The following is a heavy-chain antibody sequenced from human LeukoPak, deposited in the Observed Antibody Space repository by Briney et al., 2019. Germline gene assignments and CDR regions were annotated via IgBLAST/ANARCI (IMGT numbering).Heavy chain of an antibody. CDR3: AKQLVYCSDGSCYFPY. D-gene: IGHD2-15*01. CDR2: ISNNGGYT. Sequence: GGSLRLSCAASGFTFSSSAMSWVRQAPGKGLEWVSAISNNGGYTYYAESVQGRFTISRDNSKSTLCLQMNSLRAEDTAVYYCAKQLVYCSDGSCYFPYWGQGTLVTVSS. J-gene: IGHJ4*02. V-gene: IGHV3-23*01. CDR1: GFTFSSSA.